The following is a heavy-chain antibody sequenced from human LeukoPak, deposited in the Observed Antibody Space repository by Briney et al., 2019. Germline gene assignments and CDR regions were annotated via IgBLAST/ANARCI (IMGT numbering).Heavy chain of an antibody. CDR2: IYTSGST. CDR3: ASHIAVAGTSYYGMDV. CDR1: GGSISSYY. J-gene: IGHJ6*02. Sequence: SETLSLTCTVSGGSISSYYWSWIRQPAGKRLEWIGRIYTSGSTNYNPSLKSRVTMSVDTSKNQFSLKLSSVTAADTAVYYCASHIAVAGTSYYGMDVWGQGTTVTVSS. V-gene: IGHV4-4*07. D-gene: IGHD6-19*01.